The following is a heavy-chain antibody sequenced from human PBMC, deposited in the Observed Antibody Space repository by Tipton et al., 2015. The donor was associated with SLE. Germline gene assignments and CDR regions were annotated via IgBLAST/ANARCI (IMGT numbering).Heavy chain of an antibody. Sequence: TLSLTCTVSGGSIGSSSYYWGWIRQPPGKGLEWIGSIYYSGSTYYNPSLKSRVTISVDTSKNQFSLKLSSVTAADTAVYYCARAAGAREGFDYWGQGTLVTVSS. CDR1: GGSIGSSSYY. J-gene: IGHJ4*02. CDR2: IYYSGST. D-gene: IGHD1-26*01. V-gene: IGHV4-39*07. CDR3: ARAAGAREGFDY.